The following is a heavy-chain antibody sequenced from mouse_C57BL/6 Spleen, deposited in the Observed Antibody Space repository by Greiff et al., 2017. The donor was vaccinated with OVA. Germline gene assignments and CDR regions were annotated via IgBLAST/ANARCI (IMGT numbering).Heavy chain of an antibody. CDR3: ARRIYYGNYGYAMDY. CDR2: IDPSDSYT. J-gene: IGHJ4*01. D-gene: IGHD2-1*01. CDR1: GYTFTSYW. Sequence: VKLQQPGAELVRPGTSVKLSCKASGYTFTSYWMHWVKQRPGQGLEWIGVIDPSDSYTNYNQKFKGKATLTVDTSSSTAYMQLSSLTSEDSAVDYCARRIYYGNYGYAMDYWGQGTSVTVSS. V-gene: IGHV1-59*01.